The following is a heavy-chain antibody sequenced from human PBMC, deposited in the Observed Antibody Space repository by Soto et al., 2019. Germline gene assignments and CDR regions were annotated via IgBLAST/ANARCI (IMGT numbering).Heavy chain of an antibody. CDR2: IYYSGST. Sequence: PSETLSLTCTVSGGSISSSSYYWGWIRQPPGKGLEWIGSIYYSGSTYYNPSLKSRVTISVDTSKNQFSLKLSSVTAADTAVYYCARQLPPYDILTDNAFDIWGQGTMVTVS. V-gene: IGHV4-39*01. J-gene: IGHJ3*02. CDR1: GGSISSSSYY. D-gene: IGHD3-9*01. CDR3: ARQLPPYDILTDNAFDI.